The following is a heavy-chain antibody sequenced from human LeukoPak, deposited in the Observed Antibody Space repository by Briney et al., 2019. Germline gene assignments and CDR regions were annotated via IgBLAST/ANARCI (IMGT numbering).Heavy chain of an antibody. Sequence: GGSLRLSCAASGFSFSSFGMHWVRQAPGKGLEWVAFIRYDGNNKDYADSVKGRFTISRDNSKNTLYVQMNSLRPEDTAVYYCAKEMGSHGSGNYYPFDIWGQGTMVTVSS. CDR1: GFSFSSFG. CDR2: IRYDGNNK. V-gene: IGHV3-30*02. CDR3: AKEMGSHGSGNYYPFDI. D-gene: IGHD3-10*01. J-gene: IGHJ3*02.